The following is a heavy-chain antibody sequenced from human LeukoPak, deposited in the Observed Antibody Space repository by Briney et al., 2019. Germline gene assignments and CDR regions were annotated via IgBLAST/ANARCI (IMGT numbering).Heavy chain of an antibody. CDR3: AKVDCWTSGCRRIDY. Sequence: GGSLRLSCSASGFTFSRYAMSWVRRAPRKGLEWAATLTGDGRATFSADSVKGRFTISRDNSKDTLYLQMNSLSADDTAIYYCAKVDCWTSGCRRIDYWGQGALVTVSS. V-gene: IGHV3-23*01. J-gene: IGHJ4*02. D-gene: IGHD3/OR15-3a*01. CDR1: GFTFSRYA. CDR2: LTGDGRAT.